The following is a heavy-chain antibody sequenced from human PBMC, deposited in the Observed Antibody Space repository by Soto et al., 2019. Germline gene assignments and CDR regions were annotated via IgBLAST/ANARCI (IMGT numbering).Heavy chain of an antibody. V-gene: IGHV3-33*05. Sequence: QVQLVESVGGVVQPGTSLRLSCVGSGFTFRSHVIHWVRQAPGKGLEWVALTSYDGSNKDYGDSVKGRFTISRDNSRNTVDLQMDSLRREDTALYYCARWGTTGGLDVWGQGTLVSVSS. CDR2: TSYDGSNK. D-gene: IGHD3-16*01. J-gene: IGHJ1*01. CDR3: ARWGTTGGLDV. CDR1: GFTFRSHV.